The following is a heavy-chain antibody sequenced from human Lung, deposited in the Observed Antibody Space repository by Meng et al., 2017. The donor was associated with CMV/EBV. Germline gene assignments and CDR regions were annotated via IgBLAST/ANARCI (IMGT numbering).Heavy chain of an antibody. CDR3: TRPGWERSTGVWFDP. V-gene: IGHV3-73*01. D-gene: IGHD1-26*01. Sequence: FRFSGSAMHWVRQASGKGLEWVGRIRSKANSYATAYAASVKGRFTISRDDSKNTAYLQMNSLKTEDTAVYYCTRPGWERSTGVWFDPWGQGTLVTVSS. CDR1: FRFSGSA. J-gene: IGHJ5*02. CDR2: IRSKANSYAT.